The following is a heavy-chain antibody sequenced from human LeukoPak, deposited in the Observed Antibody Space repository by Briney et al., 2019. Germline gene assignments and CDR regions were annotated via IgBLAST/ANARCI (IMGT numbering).Heavy chain of an antibody. V-gene: IGHV4-34*01. CDR2: INHSGST. D-gene: IGHD6-19*01. CDR1: GGSISSYY. CDR3: ARRRIAVAGSFAFDF. J-gene: IGHJ3*01. Sequence: SETLSLTCTVSGGSISSYYWSWIRQPPGKGLEWIGEINHSGSTNYNPSLKSRLTISVDTSKNQFSLNLNSVTSADTAIFYCARRRIAVAGSFAFDFWGQGTIVTVSS.